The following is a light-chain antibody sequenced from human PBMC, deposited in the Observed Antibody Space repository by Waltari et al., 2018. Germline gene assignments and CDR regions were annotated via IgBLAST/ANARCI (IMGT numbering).Light chain of an antibody. CDR3: QQYYSVPLT. CDR2: LAS. J-gene: IGKJ1*01. V-gene: IGKV4-1*01. Sequence: DIVMTQSPDSLAVSLGERATINCKSSQTISYSSNNKNYLAWYQKKPGQPPRLLISLASSRESGVPDRFSGSGSGTDFTRTISSLQVEDVAIYYCQQYYSVPLTFGQGTKVGIK. CDR1: QTISYSSNNKNY.